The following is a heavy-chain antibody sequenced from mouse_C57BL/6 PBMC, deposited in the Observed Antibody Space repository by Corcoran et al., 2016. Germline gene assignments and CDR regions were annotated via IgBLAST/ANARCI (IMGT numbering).Heavy chain of an antibody. J-gene: IGHJ3*01. CDR3: ARHAQATSWFAY. Sequence: QVQLQQSGPELVKPGASVKISCKASGYTFTDYYINWVKQRPGQGLEWIGWIFPGSGSTYYNEKFKGKATLTVYKSSSTAYMLLSSLTSGDSAVYFCARHAQATSWFAYWGQGTLVTVSA. D-gene: IGHD3-2*02. CDR2: IFPGSGST. CDR1: GYTFTDYY. V-gene: IGHV1-75*01.